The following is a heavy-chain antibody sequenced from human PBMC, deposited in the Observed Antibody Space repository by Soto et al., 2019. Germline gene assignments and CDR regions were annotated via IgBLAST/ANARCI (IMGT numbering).Heavy chain of an antibody. D-gene: IGHD2-2*01. Sequence: SETLSLTCTVSGGSISSAGYYWSWIRQYPGKGLEWIGHIYYSGSTYYNPSLKSRVTISVDTSKNQFSLKLSSVTAADTAVYYCARGRTDIVVVPAAIYFDYWGQGTLVTVSS. J-gene: IGHJ4*02. CDR2: IYYSGST. V-gene: IGHV4-31*03. CDR1: GGSISSAGYY. CDR3: ARGRTDIVVVPAAIYFDY.